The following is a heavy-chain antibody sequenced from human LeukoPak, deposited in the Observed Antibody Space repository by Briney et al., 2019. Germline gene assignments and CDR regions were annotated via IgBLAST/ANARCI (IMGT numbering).Heavy chain of an antibody. Sequence: SETLSLTCAVYGGSFSGYYWSWIRQPPGKGLEWIGEINHSGSTNYNPSPKSRVTISVDTSKNQFSLKLSSVTAADTAVYYCARGVEDVVVPAAIFAYYYYGMDVWGKGTTVTVSS. J-gene: IGHJ6*04. D-gene: IGHD2-2*01. CDR3: ARGVEDVVVPAAIFAYYYYGMDV. V-gene: IGHV4-34*01. CDR2: INHSGST. CDR1: GGSFSGYY.